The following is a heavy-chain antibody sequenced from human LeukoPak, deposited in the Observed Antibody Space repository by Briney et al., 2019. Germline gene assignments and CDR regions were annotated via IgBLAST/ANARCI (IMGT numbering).Heavy chain of an antibody. V-gene: IGHV3-7*01. J-gene: IGHJ3*02. CDR3: ARDPYYYDSGSFAAFDI. CDR2: IKEDGSKT. CDR1: SFTFSSYW. D-gene: IGHD3-10*01. Sequence: WGSLRLSCAASSFTFSSYWMTWVRQAPGKGLECVANIKEDGSKTFYVDSVKGRFTISRDNAKNSLYLQMNSLRAEDTAVYYCARDPYYYDSGSFAAFDIWGQGTMVTVSS.